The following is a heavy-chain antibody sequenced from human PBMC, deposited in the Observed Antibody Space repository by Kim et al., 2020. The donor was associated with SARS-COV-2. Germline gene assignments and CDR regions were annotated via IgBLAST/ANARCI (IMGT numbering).Heavy chain of an antibody. CDR3: ARTGSPEPMYYFDY. J-gene: IGHJ4*02. D-gene: IGHD3-10*01. Sequence: ADSVKGRFTISRDNSKNTLYLQMNSLRAEDTAVYYCARTGSPEPMYYFDYWGQGTLVTVSS. V-gene: IGHV3-33*01.